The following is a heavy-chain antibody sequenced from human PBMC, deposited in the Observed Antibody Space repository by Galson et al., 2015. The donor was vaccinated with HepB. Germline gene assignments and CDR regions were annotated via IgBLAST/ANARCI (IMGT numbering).Heavy chain of an antibody. V-gene: IGHV3-30*18. D-gene: IGHD2-2*01. CDR3: AKDQLASRPAAILYFDL. Sequence: SLRLSCAASGFTFSSYGMHWVRQAPGKGLEWVAVRSYDGSNKYYADSVKGRFTISRDNSKNTLYLQMNSLRAEDTAVYYCAKDQLASRPAAILYFDLWGRGTLVTVSS. CDR2: RSYDGSNK. CDR1: GFTFSSYG. J-gene: IGHJ2*01.